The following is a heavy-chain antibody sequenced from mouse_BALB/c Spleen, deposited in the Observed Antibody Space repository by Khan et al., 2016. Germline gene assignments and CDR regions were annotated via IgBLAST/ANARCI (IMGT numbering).Heavy chain of an antibody. D-gene: IGHD3-1*01. CDR1: GFSLTSYG. CDR3: AITARATYYSMDY. J-gene: IGHJ4*01. Sequence: QVQLKQSGPGLVQPSQSLSITCTVSGFSLTSYGVHWVRQSPGKGLEWLGVIWSGGSTDYIAAFISRLSFSKDNSKSQVFFKMNSLQANDTAIYYRAITARATYYSMDYWDQGTAVTVSS. CDR2: IWSGGST. V-gene: IGHV2-2*02.